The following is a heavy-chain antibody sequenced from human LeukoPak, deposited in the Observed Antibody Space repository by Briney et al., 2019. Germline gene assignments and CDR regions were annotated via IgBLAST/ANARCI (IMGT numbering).Heavy chain of an antibody. D-gene: IGHD2-21*02. J-gene: IGHJ5*02. CDR2: ISGSGGST. V-gene: IGHV3-23*01. CDR3: AKSAQGEVRDKRWFDL. Sequence: GGSLRLPCAASGFTFSSYAMIWVRQAPGKGLEWVSAISGSGGSTYYADSVKGRFTISRDNAKNTLYLQMNSLRAEDTAVYSGAKSAQGEVRDKRWFDLWGQGTLVTVSS. CDR1: GFTFSSYA.